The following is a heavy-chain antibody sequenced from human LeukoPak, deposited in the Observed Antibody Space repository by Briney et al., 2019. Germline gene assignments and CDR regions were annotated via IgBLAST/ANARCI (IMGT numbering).Heavy chain of an antibody. J-gene: IGHJ3*02. CDR1: GGSISSSNW. CDR2: IYHSGST. Sequence: PSGTLSLTCAVSGGSISSSNWWSWVRQPPGKGLEWIGEIYHSGSTNYNPSLKSRVTILVDKSKNQFSLKLSSVTAADTAVYYCASTPTAAAGAGDAFDIWGQGTMVTVSS. V-gene: IGHV4-4*02. CDR3: ASTPTAAAGAGDAFDI. D-gene: IGHD6-13*01.